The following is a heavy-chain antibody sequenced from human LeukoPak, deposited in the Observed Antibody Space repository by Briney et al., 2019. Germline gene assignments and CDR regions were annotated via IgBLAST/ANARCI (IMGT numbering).Heavy chain of an antibody. CDR3: AKGFDWFDP. Sequence: GGSLRLSCAASGFTFSSYAMSWVRQAPGQGLEWVSAISGSGGSTYYADTVKGRFTITRDNSKNTLYLQMNSLRADDTAVYYCAKGFDWFDPWGQGTLVTVSS. CDR1: GFTFSSYA. V-gene: IGHV3-23*01. CDR2: ISGSGGST. J-gene: IGHJ5*02.